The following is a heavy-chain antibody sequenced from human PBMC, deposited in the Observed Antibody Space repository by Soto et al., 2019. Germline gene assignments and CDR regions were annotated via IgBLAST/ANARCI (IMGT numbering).Heavy chain of an antibody. CDR1: GFTFSSYS. CDR2: ISSSSSYI. CDR3: ARDTYYYDSSGSPTSNYYYYGMDV. V-gene: IGHV3-21*01. D-gene: IGHD3-22*01. J-gene: IGHJ6*02. Sequence: LRLSCAASGFTFSSYSMNWVRQAPGKGLEWVSSISSSSSYIYYADSVKGRFTISRDNAKNSLYLQVNSLRAEDTAVYYCARDTYYYDSSGSPTSNYYYYGMDVWGQGTTVTVSS.